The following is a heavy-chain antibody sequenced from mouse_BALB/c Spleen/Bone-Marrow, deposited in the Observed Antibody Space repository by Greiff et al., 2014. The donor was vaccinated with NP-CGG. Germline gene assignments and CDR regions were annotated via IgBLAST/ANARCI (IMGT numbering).Heavy chain of an antibody. CDR1: GFTFSNYW. Sequence: EVKLEESGGGLVQPGGSVKLSCVASGFTFSNYWMNWVRQSPEKGLEWVAEISLKSNNYAIHYAESVKVRFTISRDDSKSSVYLQMNNLRVEYAGIYYYTRPTMNYGFAYWGQGTLVTVSA. CDR2: ISLKSNNYAI. J-gene: IGHJ3*01. D-gene: IGHD2-10*01. V-gene: IGHV6-6*02. CDR3: TRPTMNYGFAY.